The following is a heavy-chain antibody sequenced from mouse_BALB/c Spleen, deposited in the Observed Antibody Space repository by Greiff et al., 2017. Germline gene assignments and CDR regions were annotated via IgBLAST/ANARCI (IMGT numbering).Heavy chain of an antibody. Sequence: EVQRVESGGGLVQPGGSLKLSCAASGFDFSRYWMSWVRQAPGKGLEWIGEINPDSSTINYTPSLKDKFIISRDNAKNTLYLQMSKVRSEDTALYYCARPGLTGTSWFAYWGQGTLVTVS. CDR3: ARPGLTGTSWFAY. J-gene: IGHJ3*01. V-gene: IGHV4-1*02. CDR2: INPDSSTI. D-gene: IGHD4-1*01. CDR1: GFDFSRYW.